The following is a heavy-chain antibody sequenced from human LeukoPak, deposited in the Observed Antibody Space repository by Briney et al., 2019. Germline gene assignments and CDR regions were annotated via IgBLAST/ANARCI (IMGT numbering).Heavy chain of an antibody. V-gene: IGHV1-8*01. CDR1: GYTFTSYD. Sequence: ASVKVSCKASGYTFTSYDINWVRQATGQGLEWMGWMNPNSGNTGYAQKFQGRVTTTRNTSISTAYMELGSLRSEDTAVYYCARGSSNSGSYWGSGYWGQGTLVTVSS. J-gene: IGHJ4*02. D-gene: IGHD1-26*01. CDR2: MNPNSGNT. CDR3: ARGSSNSGSYWGSGY.